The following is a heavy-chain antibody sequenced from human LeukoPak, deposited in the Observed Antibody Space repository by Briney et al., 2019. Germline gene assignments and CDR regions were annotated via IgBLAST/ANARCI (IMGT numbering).Heavy chain of an antibody. CDR1: GGSISSYY. V-gene: IGHV4-4*07. Sequence: KSSETLSLTCTVSGGSISSYYWSWIRQPAGKGLEWLGRIYSTGSTRFNPSLKSRLTLSIDTSTNQFSLTLTSVTAADTAVYFCARQGYTVSYYFLDYWSQGTLVTVSS. J-gene: IGHJ4*02. CDR2: IYSTGST. D-gene: IGHD1-26*01. CDR3: ARQGYTVSYYFLDY.